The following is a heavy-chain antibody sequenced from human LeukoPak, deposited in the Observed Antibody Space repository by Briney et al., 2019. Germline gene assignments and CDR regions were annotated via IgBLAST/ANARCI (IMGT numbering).Heavy chain of an antibody. CDR3: AKSSNWNPRVYFDY. D-gene: IGHD1-20*01. Sequence: PGGSLRLSCAASGFTFSSYEMNWVRQAPGKGLEWVSAISGSGGSTYYADSVKGRFTISRDNSKNTLYLQMNSLRVEDTAVYYCAKSSNWNPRVYFDYWGQGTLVTVSS. CDR1: GFTFSSYE. J-gene: IGHJ4*02. CDR2: ISGSGGST. V-gene: IGHV3-23*01.